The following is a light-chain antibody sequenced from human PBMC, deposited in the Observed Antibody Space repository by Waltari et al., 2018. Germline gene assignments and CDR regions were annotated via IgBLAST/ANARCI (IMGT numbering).Light chain of an antibody. J-gene: IGLJ2*01. V-gene: IGLV2-14*03. CDR1: SSDIGAYHY. CDR3: SSSASSTTRV. Sequence: QSALPQPASVSASPGQSITISCTGTSSDIGAYHYVSWYQQHPGKAPKLMIYDFSIRPSGISKRFSGSKSGNTASLTISGLQADDEADYYCSSSASSTTRVFGGGTKLTVL. CDR2: DFS.